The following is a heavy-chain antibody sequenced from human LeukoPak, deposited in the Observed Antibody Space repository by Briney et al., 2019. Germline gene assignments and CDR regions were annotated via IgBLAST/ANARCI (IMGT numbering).Heavy chain of an antibody. D-gene: IGHD4-23*01. J-gene: IGHJ4*02. CDR2: IQQDGSEQ. CDR3: ARNYGGYSH. Sequence: GGSLRLSCAASGFTFSSYEMSWIRQAPGKGLEWVANIQQDGSEQYYVDSVKGRFTISRDNAKNSLYLQMNSLRAEDTALYYCARNYGGYSHWGQGTLVTVSS. CDR1: GFTFSSYE. V-gene: IGHV3-7*01.